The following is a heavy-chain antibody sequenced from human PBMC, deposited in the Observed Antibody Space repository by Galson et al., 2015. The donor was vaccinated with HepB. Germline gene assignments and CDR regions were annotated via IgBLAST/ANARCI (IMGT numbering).Heavy chain of an antibody. CDR2: TYYRSKWYN. D-gene: IGHD1-26*01. CDR1: GDSVSSNSAA. CDR3: ARRGNIVGAQDAFDI. Sequence: CAISGDSVSSNSAAWNWIRQSPSRGLEWLGRTYYRSKWYNDYAVSVKSRITINPDTSRNQFSLQLNSVTPEDTAVYYCARRGNIVGAQDAFDIWAKGQWSPSLQ. V-gene: IGHV6-1*01. J-gene: IGHJ3*02.